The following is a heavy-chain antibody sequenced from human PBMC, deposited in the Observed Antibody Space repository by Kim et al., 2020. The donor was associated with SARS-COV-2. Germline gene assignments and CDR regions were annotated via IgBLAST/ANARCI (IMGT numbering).Heavy chain of an antibody. D-gene: IGHD3-3*01. V-gene: IGHV3-21*01. CDR1: GFTFSSYS. CDR2: ISSSSSYI. Sequence: GGSLRLSCAASGFTFSSYSMNWVRQAPGKGLEWVSSISSSSSYIYYADSVKGRFTISRDNAKNSLYLQMNSLRAEDTAVYYCARVPNYDFWSGYYSNTYYYYYGMDVWGQGTTVTVSS. J-gene: IGHJ6*02. CDR3: ARVPNYDFWSGYYSNTYYYYYGMDV.